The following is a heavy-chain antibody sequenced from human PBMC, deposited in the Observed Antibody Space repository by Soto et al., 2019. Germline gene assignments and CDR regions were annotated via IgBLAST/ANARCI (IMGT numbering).Heavy chain of an antibody. CDR2: ISSSGSTI. CDR3: ATRSSGWYEALI. D-gene: IGHD6-19*01. Sequence: EVQLVESGGGLVQPGGSLRLSCAASGFTFSSYEMNWVRQAPGKGLEWVSYISSSGSTIYYADSVKGRFTISRDNAKNSLYRQMNSLRAEDTAVYYCATRSSGWYEALIWGQGTMVTVSS. V-gene: IGHV3-48*03. J-gene: IGHJ3*02. CDR1: GFTFSSYE.